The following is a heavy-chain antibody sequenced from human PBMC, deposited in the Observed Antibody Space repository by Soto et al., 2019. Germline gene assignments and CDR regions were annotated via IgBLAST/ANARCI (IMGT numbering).Heavy chain of an antibody. D-gene: IGHD6-13*01. J-gene: IGHJ4*02. Sequence: GGSLRLSCAASGFTFSNAWMSWVRQAPGKGLEWVGRIKSKTDGGTTDYAAPVKGRFTISRDDSKNTLYLQMNSLKTEDTAVYYCTTEVGAAGREVDYWGQGTLVTVSS. V-gene: IGHV3-15*01. CDR2: IKSKTDGGTT. CDR3: TTEVGAAGREVDY. CDR1: GFTFSNAW.